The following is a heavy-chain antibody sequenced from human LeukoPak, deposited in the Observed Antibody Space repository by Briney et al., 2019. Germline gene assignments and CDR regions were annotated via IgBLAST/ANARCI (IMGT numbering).Heavy chain of an antibody. D-gene: IGHD2-8*01. CDR1: GFTFSSYA. CDR3: VRGRMVYTVDNYFDS. Sequence: PGGSLRLSCAASGFTFSSYAMHWVRQAPGKGLEWVAVISYDGSNKYYADSVKGRFTISRDNSKNTLYLQMNSLRAEDTAVYYCVRGRMVYTVDNYFDSWGQGTLFTVSS. J-gene: IGHJ4*02. V-gene: IGHV3-30*04. CDR2: ISYDGSNK.